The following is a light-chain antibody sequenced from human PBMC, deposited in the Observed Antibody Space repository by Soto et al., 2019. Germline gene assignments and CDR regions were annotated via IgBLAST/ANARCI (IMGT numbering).Light chain of an antibody. V-gene: IGLV2-11*01. Sequence: QSALTHRRSVSGSPGQSVTISCTGTSSDVGAYNYVSWYQQHPGKAPKPVIYDVNRRTSGVPDRFSGSKSGNTASLTISGLQAEDAADYYRCSYAGSYTYVFGTGTKVSV. CDR2: DVN. J-gene: IGLJ1*01. CDR1: SSDVGAYNY. CDR3: CSYAGSYTYV.